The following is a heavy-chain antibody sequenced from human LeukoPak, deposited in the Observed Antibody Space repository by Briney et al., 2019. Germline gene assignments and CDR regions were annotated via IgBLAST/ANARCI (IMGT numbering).Heavy chain of an antibody. CDR2: TNHSGST. V-gene: IGHV4-34*01. CDR1: GGSFSGYY. D-gene: IGHD6-13*01. Sequence: SETLSLTCAVYGGSFSGYYWSWIRQPPGKGLEWIGETNHSGSTNYNPSLKSRVTISVDTSKNQFSLKLSSVTAADTAVYYCARRRAAAAGTAEYFQHWGQGTLVTVSS. J-gene: IGHJ1*01. CDR3: ARRRAAAAGTAEYFQH.